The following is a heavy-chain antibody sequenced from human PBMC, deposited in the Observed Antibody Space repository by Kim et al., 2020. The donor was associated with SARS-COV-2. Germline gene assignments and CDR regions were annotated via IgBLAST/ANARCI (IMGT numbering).Heavy chain of an antibody. D-gene: IGHD6-13*01. V-gene: IGHV3-23*01. Sequence: GGSLRLSCAASGFTFSSYAMSWVRQAPGKGLEWVSAISGSGGSTYYADSVKGRFTISRDNSKSTLYLQMNSLRAEDTAVYYCAYRGGSSSWPNYYYYYGMDVWGQGTTVTVSS. CDR1: GFTFSSYA. CDR3: AYRGGSSSWPNYYYYYGMDV. J-gene: IGHJ6*02. CDR2: ISGSGGST.